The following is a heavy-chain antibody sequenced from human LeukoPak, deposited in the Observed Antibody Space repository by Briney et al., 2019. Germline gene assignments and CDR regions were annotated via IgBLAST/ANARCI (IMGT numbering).Heavy chain of an antibody. D-gene: IGHD2-2*01. CDR2: IKQDGSEK. CDR1: GFTFSSYW. J-gene: IGHJ5*02. CDR3: AKDAYCSSTSCSRGWFDP. Sequence: GGSLRLSCAASGFTFSSYWMSWVRQAPGKGLEWVANIKQDGSEKYYVDSVKGRFTISRDNAKNSLYLQMNSLRAEDTAVYYCAKDAYCSSTSCSRGWFDPWGQGTLVTVSS. V-gene: IGHV3-7*03.